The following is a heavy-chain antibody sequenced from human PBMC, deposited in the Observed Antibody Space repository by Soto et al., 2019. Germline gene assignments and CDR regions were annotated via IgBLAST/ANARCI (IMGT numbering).Heavy chain of an antibody. V-gene: IGHV1-69*13. Sequence: SVKVSCKASGGTFSSYAIDWVRQAPGQGLEWMGGIIPIFGTANYAQKFQGRITITADESTSTAYMELRSLRSEDTAVYYCARGVHYDSSGFYYFYWGQGTLVTVSS. D-gene: IGHD3-22*01. J-gene: IGHJ4*02. CDR1: GGTFSSYA. CDR2: IIPIFGTA. CDR3: ARGVHYDSSGFYYFY.